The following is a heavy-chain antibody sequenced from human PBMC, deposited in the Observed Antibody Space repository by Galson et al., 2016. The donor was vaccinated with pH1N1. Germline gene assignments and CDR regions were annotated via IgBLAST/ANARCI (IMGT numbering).Heavy chain of an antibody. CDR2: IDWDDNK. V-gene: IGHV2-70*01. CDR1: GFSPGTSGMC. D-gene: IGHD4-17*01. CDR3: ARNLYGDYSHYFDY. J-gene: IGHJ4*02. Sequence: PALVKPTQTLTLTCTFSGFSPGTSGMCVSWIRQPPGKALEWLALIDWDDNKYYSTSLKTRLTISKDTSKNQVVLTMTNMDPVDTATYYCARNLYGDYSHYFDYWGQGTLVTVSS.